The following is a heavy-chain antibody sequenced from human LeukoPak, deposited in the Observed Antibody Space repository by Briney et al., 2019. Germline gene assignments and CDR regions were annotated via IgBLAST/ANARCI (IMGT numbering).Heavy chain of an antibody. CDR2: IYYSGST. CDR1: GGSISSSSYY. Sequence: PSETLSLTCTVSGGSISSSSYYWGWIRQPPGKGLEWIGSIYYSGSTYYNPSLKSRVTISVDTSKNQFSLKLSSVTAADTAVYYCARHLIVGATLYYFDCWGQGTLVTVSS. CDR3: ARHLIVGATLYYFDC. J-gene: IGHJ4*02. V-gene: IGHV4-39*01. D-gene: IGHD1-26*01.